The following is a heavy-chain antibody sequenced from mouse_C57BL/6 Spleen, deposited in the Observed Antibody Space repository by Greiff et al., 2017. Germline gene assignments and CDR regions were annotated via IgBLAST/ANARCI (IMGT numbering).Heavy chain of an antibody. CDR2: FYPGDGDT. CDR1: GYAFSSSW. V-gene: IGHV1-82*01. Sequence: QVQLQQSGPELVKPGASVKISCKASGYAFSSSWMNWVKQRPGKGLEWIGRFYPGDGDTNYNGKFKGKATLTADKSSSTAYMQLSSLTSEDAAVYFGARRRGMDYWGQGTSVTVSS. CDR3: ARRRGMDY. J-gene: IGHJ4*01.